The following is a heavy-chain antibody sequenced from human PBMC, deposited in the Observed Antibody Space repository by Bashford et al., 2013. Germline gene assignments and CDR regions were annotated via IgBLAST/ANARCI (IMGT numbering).Heavy chain of an antibody. CDR3: ARHYGAPPLYYYGLDV. CDR1: VXPSAILVI. V-gene: IGHV4-39*01. D-gene: IGHD4-17*01. J-gene: IGHJ6*02. CDR2: LFYWDR. Sequence: SXTLSLTCTVSVXPSAILVIIGAGIRGPHGRGVEWIGKHLFYWDRLLQPSLTSRVTISVDTSNKQFSLQLNSVTAADTAVYYCARHYGAPPLYYYGLDVWGQGTTVTVSS.